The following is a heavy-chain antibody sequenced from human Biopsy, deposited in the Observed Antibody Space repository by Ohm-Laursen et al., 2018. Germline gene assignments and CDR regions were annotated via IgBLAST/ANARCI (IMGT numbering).Heavy chain of an antibody. V-gene: IGHV1-24*01. D-gene: IGHD3-10*01. CDR3: ATGPYYDSRFYYNVRPFDL. CDR2: FDREERKT. J-gene: IGHJ4*02. CDR1: RYTLTELS. Sequence: AASVKVSCKVSRYTLTELSIHWVRQTGGKGLEWMGGFDREERKTVYAEKFQGRVTMTEDTSTDTVYMEVTSLRSDDTAVYYCATGPYYDSRFYYNVRPFDLWGQGTLVTVSS.